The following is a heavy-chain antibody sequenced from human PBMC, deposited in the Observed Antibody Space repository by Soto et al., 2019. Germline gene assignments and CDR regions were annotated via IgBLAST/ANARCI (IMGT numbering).Heavy chain of an antibody. CDR1: GFTFTSSA. CDR2: IVVGSGNT. Sequence: SVKVSCKASGFTFTSSAMQCVRQARGQRLEWIGWIVVGSGNTNYAQKFQERVTITRDMSTSTAYMELSSLRSEDTAVYYCAAGNLQSPFDYWGQGTLVTVSS. D-gene: IGHD4-4*01. V-gene: IGHV1-58*02. CDR3: AAGNLQSPFDY. J-gene: IGHJ4*02.